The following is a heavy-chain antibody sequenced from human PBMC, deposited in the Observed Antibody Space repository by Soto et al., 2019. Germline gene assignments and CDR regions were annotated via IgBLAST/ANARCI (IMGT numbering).Heavy chain of an antibody. CDR2: ISGSGGST. Sequence: EVQLLESGGGLVQPGGSLRLSCAASGFTFSSYAMSWVRQAPGKGLEWVSAISGSGGSTYYADSVKGRFTISRDNSKNPLYLQMNSLRAEDTAVYYCAKDIGSGWYVMRYYYYGMDVWGQGTTVTVSS. J-gene: IGHJ6*02. CDR3: AKDIGSGWYVMRYYYYGMDV. V-gene: IGHV3-23*01. D-gene: IGHD6-19*01. CDR1: GFTFSSYA.